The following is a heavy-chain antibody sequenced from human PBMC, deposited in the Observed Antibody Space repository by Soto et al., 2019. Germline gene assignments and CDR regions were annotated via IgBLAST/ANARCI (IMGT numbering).Heavy chain of an antibody. D-gene: IGHD6-13*01. V-gene: IGHV3-7*05. CDR1: GFTFSSSW. Sequence: PGGSLRLSCAASGFTFSSSWMTWVRQAPGKGLEWVANIKQDGSEKYYVDSVRGRFTISRDNAKSSLYLQMNSLRADDTAVYYCARHSTTCFDYWGQGVLVTVSS. J-gene: IGHJ4*02. CDR2: IKQDGSEK. CDR3: ARHSTTCFDY.